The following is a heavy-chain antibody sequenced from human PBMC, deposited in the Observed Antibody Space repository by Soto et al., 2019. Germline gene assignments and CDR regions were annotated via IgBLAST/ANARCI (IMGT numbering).Heavy chain of an antibody. V-gene: IGHV3-23*01. D-gene: IGHD1-1*01. J-gene: IGHJ3*02. Sequence: EVQLLESGGGLLQAGGSPRLSCAASGFIFSTYAMNWVRQAPGKGLEWVSTISGSGGRTYYADSVKGRFTISRDNSKNTLYLQMNSLRAEDTAIYYCAKGADDINTFDIWGLGTVVTVSS. CDR1: GFIFSTYA. CDR3: AKGADDINTFDI. CDR2: ISGSGGRT.